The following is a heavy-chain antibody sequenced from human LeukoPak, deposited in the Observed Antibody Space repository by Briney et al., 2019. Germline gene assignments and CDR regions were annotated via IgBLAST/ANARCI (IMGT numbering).Heavy chain of an antibody. CDR2: IYYSRST. Sequence: ASETLSLTCIVSGGSISSSSYYWGWIRQPPGKGLEWIGSIYYSRSTYYNPSLKSRVTISVDTSKNQFSLKLSSVTAADTAVYYCASLNQLALNYDYWGQGTLVTVSS. CDR1: GGSISSSSYY. D-gene: IGHD6-13*01. CDR3: ASLNQLALNYDY. V-gene: IGHV4-39*07. J-gene: IGHJ4*02.